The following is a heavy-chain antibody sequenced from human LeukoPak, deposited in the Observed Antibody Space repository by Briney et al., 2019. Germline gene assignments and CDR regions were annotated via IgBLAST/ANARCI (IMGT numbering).Heavy chain of an antibody. CDR2: IGPKNGDT. D-gene: IGHD1-26*01. CDR3: VRDHASSYDY. CDR1: GYTFTDYY. Sequence: ASVKVSCKAPGYTFTDYYIHCVRQAPGQGLEWMGWIGPKNGDTHYAQKFQGRLTMTRDTSITTAFIELSRLTSDDTAVYYCVRDHASSYDYWGRGTLVTVSS. J-gene: IGHJ4*02. V-gene: IGHV1-2*02.